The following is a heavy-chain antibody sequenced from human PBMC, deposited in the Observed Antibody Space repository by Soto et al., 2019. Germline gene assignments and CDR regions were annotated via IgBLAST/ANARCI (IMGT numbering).Heavy chain of an antibody. J-gene: IGHJ5*02. V-gene: IGHV1-18*04. D-gene: IGHD3-10*01. CDR2: IRAYNGNT. CDR1: GYTFTSYG. Sequence: DSVKVSCKASGYTFTSYGISWVRQAPGQGLEGMGWIRAYNGNTNYAQKLQGRVTMTTDTSTSTAYMELRSLRSHDTAVYYRARAKMVRGVTTAPGCLDTWGQGTLVIVS. CDR3: ARAKMVRGVTTAPGCLDT.